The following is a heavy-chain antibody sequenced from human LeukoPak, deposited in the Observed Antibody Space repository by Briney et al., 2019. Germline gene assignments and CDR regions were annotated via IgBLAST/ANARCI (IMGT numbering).Heavy chain of an antibody. V-gene: IGHV3-33*06. Sequence: SLRLPCAAFGFTFSSHGMQLVRQAPGKGLEGVAVIWYDGSNKYYADSVKGRFTISRDNSKNTLYLQMNSLRAEDTAVYYCAKDGGGYCSGGSCWFDYWGQGTLVTVSS. CDR3: AKDGGGYCSGGSCWFDY. CDR1: GFTFSSHG. J-gene: IGHJ4*02. D-gene: IGHD2-15*01. CDR2: IWYDGSNK.